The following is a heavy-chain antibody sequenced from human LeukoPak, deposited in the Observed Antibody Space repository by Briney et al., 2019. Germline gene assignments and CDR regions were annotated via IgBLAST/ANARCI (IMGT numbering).Heavy chain of an antibody. Sequence: GSLRLSCAASGFTFSSYAMSWVRQAPGKGLEWVSAISGSGGSTYYADSVKGRFTISRDNSKNTLYLQMNSLRAEDTAVYYCAKLQKYQLLLYYFDYWGQGTLVTVSS. CDR2: ISGSGGST. J-gene: IGHJ4*02. V-gene: IGHV3-23*01. D-gene: IGHD2-2*01. CDR1: GFTFSSYA. CDR3: AKLQKYQLLLYYFDY.